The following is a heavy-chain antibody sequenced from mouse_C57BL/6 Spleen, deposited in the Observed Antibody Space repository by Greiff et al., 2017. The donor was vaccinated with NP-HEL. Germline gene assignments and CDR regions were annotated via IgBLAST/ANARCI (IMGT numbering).Heavy chain of an antibody. CDR3: EMGRPFHYYAMDY. V-gene: IGHV1-7*01. D-gene: IGHD4-1*01. J-gene: IGHJ4*01. CDR2: INPSSGYT. Sequence: VQLQQSGAELAKPGASVKLSCKASGYTFTSYWMHWVKQRPGQGLEWIGYINPSSGYTKYNQKFKDKATLTADKSSSTAYMQLSSLTYEDSAVYDCEMGRPFHYYAMDYWGQGTSVTVSA. CDR1: GYTFTSYW.